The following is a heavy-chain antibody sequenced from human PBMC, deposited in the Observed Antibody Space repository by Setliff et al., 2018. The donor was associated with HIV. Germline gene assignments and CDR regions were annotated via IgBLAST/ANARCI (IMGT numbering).Heavy chain of an antibody. Sequence: SETLSLTCTVSGGSVTTYYWSWIRQSPARGLEWIGNIFPSGSTNYNPSLKSRVTISVDTSKNQFSLKLSSVTAADTAVYYCARGMVVAAGWYFDLWGRGTLVTVSS. D-gene: IGHD2-15*01. CDR2: IFPSGST. J-gene: IGHJ2*01. V-gene: IGHV4-4*09. CDR3: ARGMVVAAGWYFDL. CDR1: GGSVTTYY.